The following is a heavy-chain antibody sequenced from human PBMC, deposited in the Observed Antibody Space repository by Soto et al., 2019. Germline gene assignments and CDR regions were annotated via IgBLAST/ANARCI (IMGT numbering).Heavy chain of an antibody. Sequence: QVQLVESGGGVVQPGRSLRLSCAASGFTFSSYGMHWVRQAPGKGLEWVAVIWYDGSNKYYADSVKGRFTISRDNSKNPLYLQMNSLRAEDTAVYYCARDAPVYYFDYWGQGTLVTVSS. CDR2: IWYDGSNK. CDR1: GFTFSSYG. J-gene: IGHJ4*02. V-gene: IGHV3-33*01. CDR3: ARDAPVYYFDY.